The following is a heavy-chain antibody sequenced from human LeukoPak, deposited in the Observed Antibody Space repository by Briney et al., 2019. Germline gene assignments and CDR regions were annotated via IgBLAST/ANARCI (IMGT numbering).Heavy chain of an antibody. J-gene: IGHJ4*02. CDR1: GGSFSGYY. V-gene: IGHV4-34*01. CDR2: INHSGST. D-gene: IGHD3-10*01. CDR3: ASGTSVDFDY. Sequence: SETLSLTCAVYGGSFSGYYWSWIRQPPGKGLEWIGEINHSGSTNYNPSLKSRVTISVDTSKNQFSLKLSSVTAADTAVYYCASGTSVDFDYWGQGILVTVSS.